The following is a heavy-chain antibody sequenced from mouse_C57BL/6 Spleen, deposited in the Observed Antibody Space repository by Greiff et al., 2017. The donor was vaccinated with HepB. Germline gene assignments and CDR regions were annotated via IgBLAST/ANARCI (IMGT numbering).Heavy chain of an antibody. V-gene: IGHV5-17*01. CDR1: GFTFSDYG. CDR3: ARANYYGSSEGWFDY. J-gene: IGHJ3*01. Sequence: EVKLVDSGGGLVKPGGSLKLSCAASGFTFSDYGMHWVRQAPEKGLEWVAYISSCSSTIYYADTVKGRFTISSDNAKNTLFLQMTSLRSEDTAMCYCARANYYGSSEGWFDYWGQGTLVTVSA. CDR2: ISSCSSTI. D-gene: IGHD1-1*01.